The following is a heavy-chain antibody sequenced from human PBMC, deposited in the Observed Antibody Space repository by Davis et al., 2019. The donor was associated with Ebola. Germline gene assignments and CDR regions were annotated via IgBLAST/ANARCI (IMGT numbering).Heavy chain of an antibody. CDR2: ISNSHSYT. CDR3: ARELRRATAGTVAFEI. J-gene: IGHJ3*02. CDR1: GFSFSDYY. D-gene: IGHD6-13*01. V-gene: IGHV3-11*06. Sequence: GESLKISCAASGFSFSDYYMTWIRQAPGKGLEWVSFISNSHSYTDYADSVKGRFTISRDNAKNSLYLQMTTLRGEDTAVYYCARELRRATAGTVAFEIWGQGTMVTVSS.